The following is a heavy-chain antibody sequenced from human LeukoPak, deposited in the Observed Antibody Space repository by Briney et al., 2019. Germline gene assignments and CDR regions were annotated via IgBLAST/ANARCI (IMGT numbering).Heavy chain of an antibody. Sequence: ASVKVSCKASGYTFTGYYMHWVRQAPGQGLEWMGRINPNSGGTNYAQKFQGRVTMTRDTSISTAYTELSRLRSDDTAVYYCARDLYGSGSYYNGDYWGQGTLVTVSS. CDR1: GYTFTGYY. CDR3: ARDLYGSGSYYNGDY. CDR2: INPNSGGT. D-gene: IGHD3-10*01. V-gene: IGHV1-2*06. J-gene: IGHJ4*02.